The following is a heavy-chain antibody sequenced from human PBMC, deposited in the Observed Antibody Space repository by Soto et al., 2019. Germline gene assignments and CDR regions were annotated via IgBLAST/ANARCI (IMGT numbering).Heavy chain of an antibody. D-gene: IGHD4-17*01. CDR2: IYYSGST. J-gene: IGHJ5*02. V-gene: IGHV4-31*03. Sequence: QVQLQESGPGLVKPSQTLSLTCTVSGGSISSGGYYWSWIRQHPGKGLEWIGYIYYSGSTYYNPSLKWRVTXXVXAXXDQFSLKLSSVTAADTAVYYCARESDGDYYFWFDPWGQGTLVTVSS. CDR1: GGSISSGGYY. CDR3: ARESDGDYYFWFDP.